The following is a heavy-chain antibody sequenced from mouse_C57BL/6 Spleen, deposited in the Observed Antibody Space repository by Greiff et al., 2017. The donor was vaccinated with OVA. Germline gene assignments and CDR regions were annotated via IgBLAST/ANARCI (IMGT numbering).Heavy chain of an antibody. CDR2: ISYDGSN. V-gene: IGHV3-6*01. Sequence: EVQLQQSGPGLVKPSQSLSLTCSVTGYSITSGYYWNWIRQFPGNKLEWMGYISYDGSNNYNPSLKNRISITRDTSKNQFFLKLNSVTTEDTATYYCARGGSYDYDWYFDVWGTGTTVTVSS. D-gene: IGHD2-4*01. CDR3: ARGGSYDYDWYFDV. J-gene: IGHJ1*03. CDR1: GYSITSGYY.